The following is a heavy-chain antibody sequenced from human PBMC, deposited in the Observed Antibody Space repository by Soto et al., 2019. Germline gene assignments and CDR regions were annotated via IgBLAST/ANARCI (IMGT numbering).Heavy chain of an antibody. CDR3: ARGGSLYWYFDL. Sequence: QVQLVQSGAEVKKPGASVKVSCKASGYTFTSYAMHWVRQAPGQRLEWMGWINAGNGNTKYSQNFQGRVTITRDTSASTAYMELSCLRSEDTAVYYCARGGSLYWYFDLWGRGTLVTVSS. D-gene: IGHD1-26*01. J-gene: IGHJ2*01. CDR2: INAGNGNT. CDR1: GYTFTSYA. V-gene: IGHV1-3*01.